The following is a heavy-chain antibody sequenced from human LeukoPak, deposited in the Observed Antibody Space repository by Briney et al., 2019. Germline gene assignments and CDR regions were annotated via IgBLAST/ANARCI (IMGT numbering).Heavy chain of an antibody. D-gene: IGHD2-2*01. CDR3: AKELGVGRDCSSTSRPEFSDY. Sequence: PGGSLRLSCAASGFTFSSYGMHWVRQAPGKGLEWVAVISYDGSNKYYADSVKGRFTISRDNSKNTLYLQMNSLRAEDTAVYYCAKELGVGRDCSSTSRPEFSDYWGQGTLVTVSS. CDR2: ISYDGSNK. V-gene: IGHV3-30*18. J-gene: IGHJ4*02. CDR1: GFTFSSYG.